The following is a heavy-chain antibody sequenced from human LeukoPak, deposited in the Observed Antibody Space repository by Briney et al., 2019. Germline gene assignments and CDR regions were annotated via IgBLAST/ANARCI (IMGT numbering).Heavy chain of an antibody. J-gene: IGHJ5*02. D-gene: IGHD4-17*01. V-gene: IGHV3-48*04. CDR3: ATGPLVTTGTNWFDP. CDR1: GFTFSSYS. CDR2: ISSSSSTI. Sequence: GGSLRLSCAASGFTFSSYSMNWVRQAPGKGLEWVSYISSSSSTIYYADSVKGRFTISRDNAKNSLYLQMNSLRSEDTAVYYCATGPLVTTGTNWFDPWGQGTLVTVSS.